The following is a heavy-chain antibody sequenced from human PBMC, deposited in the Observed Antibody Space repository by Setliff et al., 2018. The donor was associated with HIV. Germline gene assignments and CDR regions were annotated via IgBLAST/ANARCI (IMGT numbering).Heavy chain of an antibody. Sequence: GGSLRLSCAASGFTFRLYGMHWVRRAPGKGLEWVASIEFDGKNEYYAESVKGRFTISRDNSKSTVYLQMNSVTPEDSAVYYCAKFRYAIKSTYYFDSWGQGTLVTVSS. J-gene: IGHJ4*02. V-gene: IGHV3-30*02. CDR3: AKFRYAIKSTYYFDS. D-gene: IGHD2-2*01. CDR2: IEFDGKNE. CDR1: GFTFRLYG.